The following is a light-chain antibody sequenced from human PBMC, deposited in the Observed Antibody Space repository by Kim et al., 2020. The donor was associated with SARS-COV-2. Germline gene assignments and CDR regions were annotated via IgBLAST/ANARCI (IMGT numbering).Light chain of an antibody. CDR2: RNN. J-gene: IGLJ3*02. CDR3: SALDSSLSAHAV. Sequence: TAHPTCTGNVHSVGNQEAAWLQQHQGHPPKLLSYRNNNRPSGISERFSASRSGNTASLTITGLQPEDEADYYCSALDSSLSAHAVFGGGTQLTVL. V-gene: IGLV10-54*02. CDR1: VHSVGNQE.